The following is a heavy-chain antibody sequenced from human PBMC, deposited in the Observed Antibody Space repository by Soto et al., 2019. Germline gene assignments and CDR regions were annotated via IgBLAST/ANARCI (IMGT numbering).Heavy chain of an antibody. CDR1: GGSISSDDFF. J-gene: IGHJ6*01. CDR2: IYHSGST. CDR3: AREEHHGSGHSGGMDV. D-gene: IGHD3-10*01. Sequence: QVQLQESGPGLVKPSETLSLSCNVSGGSISSDDFFWSWVRQHPARGLEWIGYIYHSGSTYYNPSRQSRITISVDTSKNQSPLNLRSVTAADTAVYFCAREEHHGSGHSGGMDVW. V-gene: IGHV4-31*03.